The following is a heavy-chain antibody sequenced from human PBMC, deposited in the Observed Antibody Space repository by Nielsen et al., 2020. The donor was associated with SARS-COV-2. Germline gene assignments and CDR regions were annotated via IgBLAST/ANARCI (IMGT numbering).Heavy chain of an antibody. D-gene: IGHD3-22*01. J-gene: IGHJ4*02. CDR2: INHSGST. CDR1: GGSFSAYY. Sequence: SETLSLTCAVNGGSFSAYYWSWIRQPPGKGLEWIGEINHSGSTNNNPSLRSRVTVSLDTSKNQFSLKLSSVTAADTAVYYCAGGFYDSRGYNLVYWGQGTLVTVSS. V-gene: IGHV4-34*01. CDR3: AGGFYDSRGYNLVY.